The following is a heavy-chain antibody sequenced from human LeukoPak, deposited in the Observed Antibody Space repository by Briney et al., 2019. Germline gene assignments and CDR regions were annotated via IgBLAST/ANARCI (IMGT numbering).Heavy chain of an antibody. CDR1: GGSMSPYH. CDR3: ARALSGRFDY. CDR2: IYYSGST. Sequence: SETLSLTCTVSGGSMSPYHWGWIRQPPGKGLEWTGYIYYSGSTNYNPSLNSRVTISVDTSKNQFSLRLSSVTAADTAIYYCARALSGRFDYWGQGTLVTVSS. D-gene: IGHD5/OR15-5a*01. V-gene: IGHV4-59*08. J-gene: IGHJ4*02.